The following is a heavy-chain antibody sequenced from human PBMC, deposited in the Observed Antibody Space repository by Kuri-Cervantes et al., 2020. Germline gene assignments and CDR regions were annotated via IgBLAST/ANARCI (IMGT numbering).Heavy chain of an antibody. CDR1: GGTFSSYA. V-gene: IGHV1-69*06. D-gene: IGHD3-10*01. Sequence: SVKVSCKASGGTFSSYAISWVRQAPGQGLEWMGGIIPIFGTANYAQRFQGRVTITADKSTSTAYMEPSSLRSEDTAVYYCAREPSYGVQGFGYMDVWGKGTTVTVSS. CDR3: AREPSYGVQGFGYMDV. CDR2: IIPIFGTA. J-gene: IGHJ6*03.